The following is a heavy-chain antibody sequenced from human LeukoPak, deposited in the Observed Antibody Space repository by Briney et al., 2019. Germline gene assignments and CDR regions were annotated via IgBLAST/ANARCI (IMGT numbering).Heavy chain of an antibody. CDR2: KYYTGIT. V-gene: IGHV4-59*01. CDR3: ARNIIYGSGSQYSSSWLDP. Sequence: SETLSLTCSVSVTSMSFYYWSWIRQPPGKGLEWIGYKYYTGITSYNPSLKSRVTISVDTSKNQVSLKLSSVTAADTAVYYCARNIIYGSGSQYSSSWLDPWGPGILVAVSS. CDR1: VTSMSFYY. D-gene: IGHD3-10*01. J-gene: IGHJ5*02.